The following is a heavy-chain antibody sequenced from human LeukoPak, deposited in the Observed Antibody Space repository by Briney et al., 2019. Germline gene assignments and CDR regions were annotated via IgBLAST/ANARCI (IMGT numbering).Heavy chain of an antibody. V-gene: IGHV3-15*01. Sequence: GGSLRLSCAVSGFTFSNAWMTWVRQVPGKGLEWVGHIKNKADGGTAEYAAPVIGRFTISRDDSKNTLYLQMNSVKTEDTGVYYCATDRNWGQGTLVTVSS. CDR2: IKNKADGGTA. CDR3: ATDRN. CDR1: GFTFSNAW. J-gene: IGHJ4*02.